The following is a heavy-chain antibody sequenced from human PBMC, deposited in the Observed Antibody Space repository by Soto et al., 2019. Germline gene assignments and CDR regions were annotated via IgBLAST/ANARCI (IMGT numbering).Heavy chain of an antibody. D-gene: IGHD2-15*01. J-gene: IGHJ4*02. CDR2: ISSSSSTI. Sequence: EVQLVESGGGLVQPGGSLRLSCAASGFTFSSYSMNWVRQAPGKGLEWVSYISSSSSTIYYADSVKGRFTISRDNDKNSLYLQMYSLRAEDTAVYYCARWEDLSCSGGSCYGAYSAYWGQGTLVTVSS. V-gene: IGHV3-48*01. CDR3: ARWEDLSCSGGSCYGAYSAY. CDR1: GFTFSSYS.